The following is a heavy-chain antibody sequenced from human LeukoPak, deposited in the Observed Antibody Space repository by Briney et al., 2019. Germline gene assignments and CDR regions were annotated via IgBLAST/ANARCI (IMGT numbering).Heavy chain of an antibody. CDR3: ARGLRSGDYVWGSYRYDRTVKLGFDI. D-gene: IGHD3-16*02. CDR1: GGSISSSSYY. Sequence: PSETLSLTCTVSGGSISSSSYYWGWIRQPPGKGLEWIGSIYYSGSTYYNPSLKSRVTISVDTSKNQFSLKLSSVTAADTAVYYCARGLRSGDYVWGSYRYDRTVKLGFDIWGQGTMVTVSS. CDR2: IYYSGST. J-gene: IGHJ3*02. V-gene: IGHV4-39*01.